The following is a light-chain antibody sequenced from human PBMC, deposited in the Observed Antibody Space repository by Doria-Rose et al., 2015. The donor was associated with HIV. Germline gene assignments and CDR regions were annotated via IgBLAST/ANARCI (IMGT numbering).Light chain of an antibody. J-gene: IGKJ5*01. CDR3: HQYSNWPT. CDR2: RAS. V-gene: IGKV3-15*01. CDR1: QSVSTD. Sequence: EIVLTQSPETLSVSPGESVTLSCRASQSVSTDLAWYQHKPGQAHRLLIWRASTRATGIPARFSGSGSGTEFTLTISSLQSEDFAIYFCHQYSNWPTLGQGTRLDIK.